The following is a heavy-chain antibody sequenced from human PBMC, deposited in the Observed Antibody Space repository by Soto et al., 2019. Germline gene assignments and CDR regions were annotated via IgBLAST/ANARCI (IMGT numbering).Heavy chain of an antibody. D-gene: IGHD3-10*01. CDR3: ARKHCYGSGMYHFDY. J-gene: IGHJ4*02. CDR1: GYTFNKYP. V-gene: IGHV1-3*01. CDR2: INPANGDT. Sequence: QVQVVQSGAEVKKPGASVKVSCKTSGYTFNKYPIHGVRQAPGRGLEWMGWINPANGDTGFSEKFQDRLTITRDTSASTAYMGLSSLKSEDTAVYYCARKHCYGSGMYHFDYWGQGTVVTVSS.